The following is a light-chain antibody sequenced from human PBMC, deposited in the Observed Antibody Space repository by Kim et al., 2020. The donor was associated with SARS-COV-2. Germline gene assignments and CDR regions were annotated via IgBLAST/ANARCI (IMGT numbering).Light chain of an antibody. CDR2: AAS. V-gene: IGKV1-17*03. Sequence: DIQMTQSPSAMSASIGDRVTITCRASQGISNSVAWFQQKAGKVPKRLIYAASSLQSGVPSRFSGSGSGTEFTLTISSLRPEDFATYYCLQHNSFPRTFGGGTKVEIK. CDR3: LQHNSFPRT. CDR1: QGISNS. J-gene: IGKJ4*01.